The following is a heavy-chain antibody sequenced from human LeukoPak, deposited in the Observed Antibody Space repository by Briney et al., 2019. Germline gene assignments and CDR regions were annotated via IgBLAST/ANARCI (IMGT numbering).Heavy chain of an antibody. Sequence: GGSLRLSCAASGFIFGTYIMNWVRQAPGKGLEWVSSIGTSSSYIYYADSVKGRFTISRDNAKNSLYLQMNSLRAEDTAVYYCARDRGDYGGNDYWGQGTLVTVSS. V-gene: IGHV3-21*01. CDR2: IGTSSSYI. CDR3: ARDRGDYGGNDY. CDR1: GFIFGTYI. J-gene: IGHJ4*02. D-gene: IGHD4-23*01.